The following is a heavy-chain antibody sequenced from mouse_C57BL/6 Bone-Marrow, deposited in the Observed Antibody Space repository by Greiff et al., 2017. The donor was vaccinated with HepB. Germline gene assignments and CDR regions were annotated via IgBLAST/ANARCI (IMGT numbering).Heavy chain of an antibody. CDR1: GFNIKTTY. V-gene: IGHV14-3*01. CDR3: ASYYGSSSYYFDY. Sequence: EVQLQQSVAELVRPGASVKLSCTASGFNIKTTYMHWVKQRPEQGLEWIGRIDPANGNTKYAPKFQGKATITAETSSNTAYLQLSSLTSEDTAIYDCASYYGSSSYYFDYWGQGTTLTVSS. CDR2: IDPANGNT. J-gene: IGHJ2*01. D-gene: IGHD1-1*01.